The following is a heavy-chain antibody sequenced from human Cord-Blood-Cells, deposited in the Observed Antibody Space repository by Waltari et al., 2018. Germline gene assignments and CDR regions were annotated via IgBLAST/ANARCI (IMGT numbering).Heavy chain of an antibody. Sequence: QVQLQQWGAGLLKPSETLSLTCAVYGGSFSGYYWSWLRQPPGKGLEWIGEINHSGSTNYNPSLKSRVTISVDTSKNQFSLKLSSVTAADTAVYYCARGRHDILTGYYFDYWGQGTLVTVSS. CDR2: INHSGST. V-gene: IGHV4-34*01. CDR1: GGSFSGYY. D-gene: IGHD3-9*01. CDR3: ARGRHDILTGYYFDY. J-gene: IGHJ4*02.